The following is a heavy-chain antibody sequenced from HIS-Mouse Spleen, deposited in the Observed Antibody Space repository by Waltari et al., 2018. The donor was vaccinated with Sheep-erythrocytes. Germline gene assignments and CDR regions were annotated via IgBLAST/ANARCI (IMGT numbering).Heavy chain of an antibody. Sequence: EVQLVESGGGLIQPGGSLRLSCAASGFTVSSNYMSWVLQAPGKGLEWVSVIYSGGSTYYADSVKGRFTISRDNSKNTLYLQMNSLRAEDTAVYYCASDPSGSYYYYGMDVWGQGTTVTVSS. D-gene: IGHD1-26*01. V-gene: IGHV3-53*01. CDR3: ASDPSGSYYYYGMDV. CDR2: IYSGGST. J-gene: IGHJ6*02. CDR1: GFTVSSNY.